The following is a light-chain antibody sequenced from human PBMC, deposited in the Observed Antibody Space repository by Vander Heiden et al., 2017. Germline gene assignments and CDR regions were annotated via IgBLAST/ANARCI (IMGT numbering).Light chain of an antibody. Sequence: DIQMTQSPSTLSASVGDRVTITCRASQSISSWLAWYQQKPGKAPKLLIYKASSLESGVPSRFSGSGSGTEFTLTISSLQPDDFATYYCQQYNSSPPTFGQGTKLXIK. CDR2: KAS. CDR3: QQYNSSPPT. V-gene: IGKV1-5*03. J-gene: IGKJ2*01. CDR1: QSISSW.